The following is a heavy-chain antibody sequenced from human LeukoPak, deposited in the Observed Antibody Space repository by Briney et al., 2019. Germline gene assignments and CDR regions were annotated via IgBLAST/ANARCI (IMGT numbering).Heavy chain of an antibody. Sequence: SETLSLTCTVSGGSISSGGYYWSWIRQPPGKGLEWIGYIYHSGSTYYNPSLKSRVTISVDTSKNQFSLKLSSVTAADTAVYYCARGADYGDSPYWGQGTLVTVSS. D-gene: IGHD4-17*01. CDR3: ARGADYGDSPY. V-gene: IGHV4-30-2*01. CDR1: GGSISSGGYY. CDR2: IYHSGST. J-gene: IGHJ4*02.